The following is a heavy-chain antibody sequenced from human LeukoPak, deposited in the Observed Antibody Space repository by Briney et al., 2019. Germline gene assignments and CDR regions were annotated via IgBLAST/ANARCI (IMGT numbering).Heavy chain of an antibody. CDR3: ARELIVVVPAAMDGMDV. CDR2: INPNSGGT. D-gene: IGHD2-2*01. Sequence: ASVKVSCKASGYTFTGYYMHWVRQARGQGLEWMGWINPNSGGTNYAQKFQGRVTMTRDTSISTAYMELSRLRSDDTAVYYCARELIVVVPAAMDGMDVWGQGTTVTVSS. V-gene: IGHV1-2*02. CDR1: GYTFTGYY. J-gene: IGHJ6*02.